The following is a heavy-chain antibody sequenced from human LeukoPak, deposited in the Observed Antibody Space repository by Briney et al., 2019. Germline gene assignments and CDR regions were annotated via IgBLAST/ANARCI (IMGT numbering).Heavy chain of an antibody. CDR2: ISSSGSTI. Sequence: PGGSLRLSCAASGFTFSSYWMSWVRQAPGKGLEWVSYISSSGSTIYYADSVKGRFTISRDNAKNSLYLQMNSLRAEDTAVYYCARGSITMVRGVIPYFDYWGQGTLVTVSS. CDR3: ARGSITMVRGVIPYFDY. CDR1: GFTFSSYW. D-gene: IGHD3-10*01. J-gene: IGHJ4*02. V-gene: IGHV3-48*03.